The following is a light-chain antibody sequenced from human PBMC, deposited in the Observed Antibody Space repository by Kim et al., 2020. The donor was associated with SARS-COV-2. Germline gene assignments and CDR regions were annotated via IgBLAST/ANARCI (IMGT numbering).Light chain of an antibody. J-gene: IGLJ3*02. V-gene: IGLV3-1*01. Sequence: SVSPGQTASITCSGDKLGDKYASWYQQKPGQSPVLVIYQDSKRPSGIPERFSGSNSGNTATLTISGTQAMDEADYYCQAWDNSVVFGGGTKLTVL. CDR3: QAWDNSVV. CDR2: QDS. CDR1: KLGDKY.